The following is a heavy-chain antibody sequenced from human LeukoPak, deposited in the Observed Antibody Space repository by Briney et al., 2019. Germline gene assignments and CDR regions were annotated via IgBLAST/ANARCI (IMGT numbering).Heavy chain of an antibody. CDR1: GGSISSYY. CDR3: ARDLAGGGFDP. V-gene: IGHV4-59*01. Sequence: PSETLSLTCTVSGGSISSYYWSWIRQPPGKGLEWIGYIYYSGSNNYNPSLKSRVTISVDTSKNQFSLKLSSVTAADTAVYYCARDLAGGGFDPWGQGTLVTVSS. D-gene: IGHD3-16*01. J-gene: IGHJ5*02. CDR2: IYYSGSN.